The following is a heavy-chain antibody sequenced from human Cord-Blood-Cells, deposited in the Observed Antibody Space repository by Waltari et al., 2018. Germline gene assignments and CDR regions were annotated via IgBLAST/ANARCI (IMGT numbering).Heavy chain of an antibody. CDR2: IKQDGSEK. CDR1: GLTFSSYW. CDR3: ARELTGGYDAFDI. J-gene: IGHJ3*02. V-gene: IGHV3-7*01. Sequence: EVQLVESGGGLVQPGGSLRLSCAASGLTFSSYWMSWVRQAPGKGLEWVANIKQDGSEKYYVDSVKGRFTISRDNAKNSLYLQMNSLRAEDTAVYYCARELTGGYDAFDIWGQGTMVTVSS. D-gene: IGHD7-27*01.